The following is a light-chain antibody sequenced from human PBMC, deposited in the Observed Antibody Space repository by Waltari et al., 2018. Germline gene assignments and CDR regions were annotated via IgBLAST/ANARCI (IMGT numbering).Light chain of an antibody. Sequence: QSVLTQPPSASGTPGQGVTISFSGGASNLGNNVVNWYQQVPGKAPKLLIYRSDRRPEGVPDRFSGSKSGTSASLAISGLQSEDEADYYCAAWDDSLNGRWVFGGGTKVTVL. CDR3: AAWDDSLNGRWV. CDR1: ASNLGNNV. CDR2: RSD. J-gene: IGLJ3*02. V-gene: IGLV1-44*01.